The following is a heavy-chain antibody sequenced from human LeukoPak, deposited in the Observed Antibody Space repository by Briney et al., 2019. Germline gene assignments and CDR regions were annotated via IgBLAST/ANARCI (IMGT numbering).Heavy chain of an antibody. CDR3: TIRYFDWLSLDY. J-gene: IGHJ4*02. Sequence: SVKASCKASGGTFSSYAISWVRQAPGQGLEWMGGIIPIFGTASYAQKFQGRVTITADESTSTAYMELSSLRSEDTAVYYCTIRYFDWLSLDYWGQGTLVTVSS. V-gene: IGHV1-69*01. D-gene: IGHD3-9*01. CDR2: IIPIFGTA. CDR1: GGTFSSYA.